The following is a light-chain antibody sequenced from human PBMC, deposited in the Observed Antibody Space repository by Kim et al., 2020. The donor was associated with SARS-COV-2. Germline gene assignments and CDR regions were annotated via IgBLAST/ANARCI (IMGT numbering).Light chain of an antibody. Sequence: DIQMTQSPSTLSASVGVRVTITCRASQSISNLLAWYQQKPGKAPKVLIYKASTLESGVPSRFSGSGSGTEFTLTINSLEVDDFATYYCQQYNTNSPWTFGQGTKVDIK. CDR2: KAS. V-gene: IGKV1-5*03. CDR3: QQYNTNSPWT. J-gene: IGKJ1*01. CDR1: QSISNL.